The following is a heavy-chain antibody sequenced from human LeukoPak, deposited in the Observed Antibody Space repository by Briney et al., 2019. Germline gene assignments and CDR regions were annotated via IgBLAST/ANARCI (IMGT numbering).Heavy chain of an antibody. CDR1: GGSISSGDYY. D-gene: IGHD3-22*01. CDR2: IYYSGRT. Sequence: TLSLTCTVSGGSISSGDYYWTWIRQHPGRGLEWIGYIYYSGRTYYNPSLKSRVTISVDTSKNQFSLKLSSVTAADTAVYYCARDSTGYSLLQHWGQGTLVTVSS. V-gene: IGHV4-31*03. J-gene: IGHJ1*01. CDR3: ARDSTGYSLLQH.